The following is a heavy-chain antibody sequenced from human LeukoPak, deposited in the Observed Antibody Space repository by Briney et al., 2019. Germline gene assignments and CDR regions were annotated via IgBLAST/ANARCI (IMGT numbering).Heavy chain of an antibody. D-gene: IGHD2-2*02. CDR2: ISSSSSYI. J-gene: IGHJ4*02. V-gene: IGHV3-21*01. CDR1: GFTFSSYS. CDR3: ARVPYCSSTSCYIGDY. Sequence: PGGSLRLSCAASGFTFSSYSMNWVRQAPGKGLEWVSSISSSSSYIYYADSVKGRFTISRDNAKNSLYLQMNSLRAEDTAVYYCARVPYCSSTSCYIGDYWGQGTLVTVSS.